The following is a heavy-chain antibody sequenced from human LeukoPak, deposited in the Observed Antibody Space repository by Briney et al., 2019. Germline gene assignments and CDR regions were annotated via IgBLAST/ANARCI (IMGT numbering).Heavy chain of an antibody. CDR3: ARIPIASIAVAGPVDY. J-gene: IGHJ4*02. CDR2: ISSSSSTI. Sequence: GGSLRLSWAASGFTFSSYSMNWVRQAPGKGLEWVSYISSSSSTIYYADSVKGRFTISRDNAKNSLYLQMNSLRAEDTAVYYCARIPIASIAVAGPVDYWGQGTLVTVSS. D-gene: IGHD6-19*01. CDR1: GFTFSSYS. V-gene: IGHV3-48*04.